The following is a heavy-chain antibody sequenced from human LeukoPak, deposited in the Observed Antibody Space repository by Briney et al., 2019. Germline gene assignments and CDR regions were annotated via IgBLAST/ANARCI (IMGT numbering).Heavy chain of an antibody. V-gene: IGHV4-59*01. CDR2: IYYSGST. D-gene: IGHD3-10*01. CDR3: ARSIPMVRGVANFDY. Sequence: KPSETLSLTCAVYGGSFSGYYWSWIRQPPGKGLEWIGYIYYSGSTNYNPSLKSRVTISVDTSKNQFSLKLSSVTAADTAVYYCARSIPMVRGVANFDYWGQGTLVTVSS. CDR1: GGSFSGYY. J-gene: IGHJ4*02.